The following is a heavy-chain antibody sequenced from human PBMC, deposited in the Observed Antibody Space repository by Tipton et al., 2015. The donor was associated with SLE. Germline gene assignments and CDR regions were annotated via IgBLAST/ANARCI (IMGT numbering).Heavy chain of an antibody. V-gene: IGHV3-33*06. D-gene: IGHD3-22*01. J-gene: IGHJ4*02. Sequence: SLRLSCAASGFTFSSYGMHWVRQAPGKGLEWVALIWYDGSNQFYADSVKGRFTISRDISKNSLYLHMNSLKAEDTAVYYCAKDLGGQWLSQIFDYWGQGTLVTVSS. CDR1: GFTFSSYG. CDR2: IWYDGSNQ. CDR3: AKDLGGQWLSQIFDY.